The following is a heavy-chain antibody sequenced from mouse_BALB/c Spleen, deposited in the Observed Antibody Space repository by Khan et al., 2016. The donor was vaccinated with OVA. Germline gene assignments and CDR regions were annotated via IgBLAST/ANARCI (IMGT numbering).Heavy chain of an antibody. J-gene: IGHJ2*01. CDR1: GFTFNSYG. V-gene: IGHV5-17*02. D-gene: IGHD1-1*01. CDR3: ATSYFYGYYFDY. Sequence: VELVESGGGLVQPGRSQKLSCAASGFTFNSYGMHWVRQAPEKGLEWVAYISGDSHTIYSADTVKGRFTISRDNPKNTLFLQMTSLMSEDTAMYYCATSYFYGYYFDYWGPGTTLTVA. CDR2: ISGDSHTI.